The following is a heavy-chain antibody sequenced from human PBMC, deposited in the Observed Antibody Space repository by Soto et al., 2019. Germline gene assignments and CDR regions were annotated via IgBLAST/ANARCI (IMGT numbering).Heavy chain of an antibody. CDR2: MFYSGST. CDR1: GASISSGRSY. Sequence: ASETLSLTCTVSGASISSGRSYWSWIRQHPGKGLGWIGYMFYSGSTYYHPSLKSRVNISADTSKNQFSLRLTSVTPADTAVYYCARDNGYGHFDSWGQGTLVTVSS. CDR3: ARDNGYGHFDS. V-gene: IGHV4-31*03. D-gene: IGHD5-12*01. J-gene: IGHJ4*02.